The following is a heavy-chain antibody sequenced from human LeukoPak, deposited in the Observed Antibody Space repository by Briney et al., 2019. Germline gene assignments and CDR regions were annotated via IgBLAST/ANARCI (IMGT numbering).Heavy chain of an antibody. D-gene: IGHD3-22*01. CDR2: INPNSGGT. Sequence: ASVKVSCKASGYTFTGYYMHWVRQAPGQGLEWMGWINPNSGGTNYAQKFQGRVTMTRDTSISTAYMELSRLRSDDTAVYYCAEGGSSGYSEGYFDYWGQGTLVTVSS. CDR1: GYTFTGYY. CDR3: AEGGSSGYSEGYFDY. V-gene: IGHV1-2*02. J-gene: IGHJ4*02.